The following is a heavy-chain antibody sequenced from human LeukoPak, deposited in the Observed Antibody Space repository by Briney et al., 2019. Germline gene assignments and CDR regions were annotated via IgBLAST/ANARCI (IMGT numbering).Heavy chain of an antibody. J-gene: IGHJ4*02. Sequence: PSQTLSLTCTVSGGSISSGDYYWSWIRQPPGKGLEWIGYIYYSGSTNYNPSLKSRVTISVDTSKNQFSLKLSSVTAADTAVYYCARGLVLAFGELFSHPKYYFDYWGQGTPVTVSS. V-gene: IGHV4-30-4*01. CDR2: IYYSGST. CDR1: GGSISSGDYY. CDR3: ARGLVLAFGELFSHPKYYFDY. D-gene: IGHD3-10*01.